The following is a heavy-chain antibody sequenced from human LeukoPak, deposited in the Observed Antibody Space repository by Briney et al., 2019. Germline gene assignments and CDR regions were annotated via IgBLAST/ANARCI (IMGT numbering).Heavy chain of an antibody. D-gene: IGHD2-21*01. J-gene: IGHJ6*02. V-gene: IGHV4-39*07. Sequence: SETLSLTCTVSGGSISSSSYYWGWIRQPPGEGLEWIGSIYYSGSTYYNPSLKSRVTISVDTSKNQFSLKLSSVTAADTAVYYCARITFVVEGYGMDVWGQGTTVTVSS. CDR1: GGSISSSSYY. CDR3: ARITFVVEGYGMDV. CDR2: IYYSGST.